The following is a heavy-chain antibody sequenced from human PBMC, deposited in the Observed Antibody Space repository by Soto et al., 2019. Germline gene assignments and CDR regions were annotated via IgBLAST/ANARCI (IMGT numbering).Heavy chain of an antibody. CDR2: LYHSGTFGPGYHVEST. D-gene: IGHD1-26*01. CDR3: ARSTTSAKRGNSTPNWFDP. V-gene: IGHV4-38-2*01. CDR1: GYSISSGYF. J-gene: IGHJ5*02. Sequence: PSETLSLTCAVSGYSISSGYFWGWIRQSPGKGLEWIGSLYHSGTFGPGYHVESTYYNPSVRSRVTISAETSKNQISLRLTSVTAADTAMYYCARSTTSAKRGNSTPNWFDPWGQGIMVNVSS.